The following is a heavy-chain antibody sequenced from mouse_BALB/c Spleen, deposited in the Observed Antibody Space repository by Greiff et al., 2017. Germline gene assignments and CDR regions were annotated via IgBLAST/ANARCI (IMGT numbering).Heavy chain of an antibody. CDR2: INPSTGYT. V-gene: IGHV1-7*01. CDR3: ARLGPYGMKFAY. CDR1: GYTFTSYW. J-gene: IGHJ3*01. D-gene: IGHD2-1*01. Sequence: VQLQQSGAELAKPGASVKMSCKASGYTFTSYWMHWVKQRPGQGLEWIGYINPSTGYTEYNQKFKDKATLTADKSSSTAYMQLSSLTSEDSAVYDCARLGPYGMKFAYWGQGTLVTVSA.